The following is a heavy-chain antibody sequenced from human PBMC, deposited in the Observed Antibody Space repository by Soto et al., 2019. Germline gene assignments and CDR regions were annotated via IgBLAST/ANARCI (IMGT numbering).Heavy chain of an antibody. CDR3: TRAAPRFCSGGSGYSRRDY. Sequence: QVQLQQWGAGLLKPSETLSLTCAVYGGSFSGYYWSWIRQPPGKGLEWIGEINHSGSTNYNPSLKSRVTISVDASKHQFSLKLSSVTAADTAVYYCTRAAPRFCSGGSGYSRRDYWCQGTLVTVSS. J-gene: IGHJ4*02. CDR2: INHSGST. D-gene: IGHD2-15*01. CDR1: GGSFSGYY. V-gene: IGHV4-34*01.